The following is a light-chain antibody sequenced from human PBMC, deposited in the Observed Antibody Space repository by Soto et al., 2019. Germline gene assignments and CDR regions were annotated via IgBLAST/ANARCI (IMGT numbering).Light chain of an antibody. Sequence: QSALTQPASVSGSPGQAITVSCSGTSSDIGAHNFVSWYQQHPGKAPKLIIYEVINRPSGVSDRFSGSKSGNTASLTISGLQSEDEADYYCNSYTTSNTFVFG. J-gene: IGLJ1*01. CDR3: NSYTTSNTFV. CDR1: SSDIGAHNF. V-gene: IGLV2-14*03. CDR2: EVI.